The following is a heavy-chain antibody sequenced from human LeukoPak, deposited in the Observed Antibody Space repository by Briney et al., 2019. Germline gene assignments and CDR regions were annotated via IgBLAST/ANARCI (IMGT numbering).Heavy chain of an antibody. CDR1: GFTFSSFA. Sequence: QAGGSLRLSCEASGFTFSSFAMSWVRQAPGKGLEWVAVISYDGSNKYYADSVKGRFTISRDNSKNTLYLQMNSLRAEDTAVYYCAKDKVYYDFWSGYYYYYYGMDVWGQGTTVTASS. V-gene: IGHV3-30*18. CDR2: ISYDGSNK. J-gene: IGHJ6*02. D-gene: IGHD3-3*01. CDR3: AKDKVYYDFWSGYYYYYYGMDV.